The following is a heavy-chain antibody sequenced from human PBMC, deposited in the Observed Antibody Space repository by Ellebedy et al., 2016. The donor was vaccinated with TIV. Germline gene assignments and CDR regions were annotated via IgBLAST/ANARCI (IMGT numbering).Heavy chain of an antibody. J-gene: IGHJ6*02. V-gene: IGHV4-4*02. Sequence: SETLSLTXAVSGGSISSSNWWCCLRQPPGKGLEWIGEIYHSGSTHYNPSLKSRVTISVDKSKNQFSLKLSSVTAADTAVYYCARAWGFKLNYFYYGMDVWGQGTTVTVSS. CDR2: IYHSGST. CDR1: GGSISSSNW. D-gene: IGHD1-7*01. CDR3: ARAWGFKLNYFYYGMDV.